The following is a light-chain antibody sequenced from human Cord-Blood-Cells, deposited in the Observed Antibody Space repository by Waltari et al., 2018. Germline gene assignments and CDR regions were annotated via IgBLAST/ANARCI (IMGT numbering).Light chain of an antibody. CDR3: QQSYSTPGT. V-gene: IGKV1-39*01. J-gene: IGKJ1*01. Sequence: DIQMTQSPSSLSATVGDRVTITCRASQSISSYLHWYQQKPGKAPKLLIYAASSVESGVPSRFSGSGSGTDFTLTISSLQPEDFATYYCQQSYSTPGTFGQGTKVEIK. CDR2: AAS. CDR1: QSISSY.